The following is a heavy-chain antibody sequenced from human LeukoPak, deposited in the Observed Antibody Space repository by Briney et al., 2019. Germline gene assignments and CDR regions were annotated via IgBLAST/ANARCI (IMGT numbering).Heavy chain of an antibody. J-gene: IGHJ4*02. CDR2: IKQPGSEK. Sequence: GGSLRLSCSASGFTFHTYWMSWVHQAPGKGLEWVANIKQPGSEKYHVDSVRGRFTISRDNAKNSLYLQMNSLRVEDTAVYYCARTDATYLGYFDFWGQGTLVTVSS. V-gene: IGHV3-7*01. CDR3: ARTDATYLGYFDF. CDR1: GFTFHTYW. D-gene: IGHD3-3*02.